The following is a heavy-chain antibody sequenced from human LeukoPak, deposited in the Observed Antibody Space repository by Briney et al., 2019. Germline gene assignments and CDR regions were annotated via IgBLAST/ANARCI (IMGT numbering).Heavy chain of an antibody. V-gene: IGHV3-20*01. J-gene: IGHJ3*02. Sequence: GGSLRLSCAASGFTFDDYGMSWVRQAPGKGLEWVSGINWNGGSTGYADSVKGRFTISGDNAKNSLYLQMNSLRAEDTALYHCARSSVTGAFDIWGQGTMVTVSS. CDR3: ARSSVTGAFDI. CDR1: GFTFDDYG. D-gene: IGHD6-19*01. CDR2: INWNGGST.